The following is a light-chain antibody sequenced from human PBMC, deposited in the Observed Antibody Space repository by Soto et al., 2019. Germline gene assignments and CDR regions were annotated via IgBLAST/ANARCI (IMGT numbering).Light chain of an antibody. CDR2: GVS. CDR1: QSVSSK. V-gene: IGKV3-15*01. CDR3: QQYNNWPHT. Sequence: EIVMTQSPATLSVSPGERATLSCRASQSVSSKLAWFQQKPGQAPSLLIYGVSTRATGVPVWFSGSGSGTEFTLTINSLQSEDFAVYYCQQYNNWPHTFGQGTKVDIK. J-gene: IGKJ2*01.